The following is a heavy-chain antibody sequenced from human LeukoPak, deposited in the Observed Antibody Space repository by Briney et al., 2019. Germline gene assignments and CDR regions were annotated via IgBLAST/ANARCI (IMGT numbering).Heavy chain of an antibody. CDR2: ISYDGSNK. J-gene: IGHJ4*02. CDR3: AKDRWIRRISLAGQDY. D-gene: IGHD6-19*01. CDR1: GLTFSSYG. V-gene: IGHV3-30*18. Sequence: PGGSLRLSCAASGLTFSSYGMHWVRQAPGKGLEWVAVISYDGSNKYYADSVKGRFTISRDNSKNTLYLQMNSLRAEDTAVYYCAKDRWIRRISLAGQDYWGQGTLVTVSS.